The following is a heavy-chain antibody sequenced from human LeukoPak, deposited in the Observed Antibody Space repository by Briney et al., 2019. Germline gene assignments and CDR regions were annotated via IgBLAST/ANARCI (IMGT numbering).Heavy chain of an antibody. J-gene: IGHJ4*02. D-gene: IGHD6-6*01. Sequence: TGGSLRLSXAASGFTFSSYAMSWVRQAPGKGLEWVSAISGSGGSTYYADSVKGRFTISRDNSKNTLYLQMNSLRAEDTAVYYCAKPDRAIAAPGYWGQGTLVTVSS. CDR3: AKPDRAIAAPGY. V-gene: IGHV3-23*01. CDR1: GFTFSSYA. CDR2: ISGSGGST.